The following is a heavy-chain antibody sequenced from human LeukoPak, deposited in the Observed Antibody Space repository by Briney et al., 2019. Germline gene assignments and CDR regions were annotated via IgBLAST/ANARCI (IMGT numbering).Heavy chain of an antibody. CDR2: IKLDGSEK. CDR3: ARDQYDTWSRRGNFDS. D-gene: IGHD3-3*01. Sequence: PGGSLRLSCVASGFTFGKYWMSWVRQAPGKGLEWVANIKLDGSEKNYVDSVKGRFTISRDNTKNSLYLQMNSLSVEDTAVFYCARDQYDTWSRRGNFDSWGQGTLVIVSS. J-gene: IGHJ4*02. V-gene: IGHV3-7*03. CDR1: GFTFGKYW.